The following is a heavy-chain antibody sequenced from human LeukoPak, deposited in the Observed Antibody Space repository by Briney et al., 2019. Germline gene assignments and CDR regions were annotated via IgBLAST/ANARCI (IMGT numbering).Heavy chain of an antibody. J-gene: IGHJ4*02. CDR3: ARGGYSYGYYYFDY. CDR1: GGSISTYY. CDR2: IYYSGST. Sequence: SETLSLTCTVSGGSISTYYWSWIRQPPGKGLEWIGYIYYSGSTNYNPSLKSRVTISVDTSKNQFSLNLSSVTAADTAVYYCARGGYSYGYYYFDYGGQGTLVTVSS. V-gene: IGHV4-59*01. D-gene: IGHD5-18*01.